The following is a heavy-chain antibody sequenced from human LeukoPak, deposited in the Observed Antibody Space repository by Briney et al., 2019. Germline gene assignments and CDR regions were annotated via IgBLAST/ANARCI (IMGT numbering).Heavy chain of an antibody. CDR2: IRQDGSDK. V-gene: IGHV3-7*01. CDR3: ARDRDCGDGGCYPHFDY. D-gene: IGHD2-15*01. CDR1: GYTFSSNW. J-gene: IGHJ4*02. Sequence: PWGSLRLSCAAPGYTFSSNWMSWVRQAPGKGLEWVANIRQDGSDKYYMDSVKGRFTISRDNAKNSLSLQMNSMRVEDTAVYYCARDRDCGDGGCYPHFDYWGQGVRVTVSS.